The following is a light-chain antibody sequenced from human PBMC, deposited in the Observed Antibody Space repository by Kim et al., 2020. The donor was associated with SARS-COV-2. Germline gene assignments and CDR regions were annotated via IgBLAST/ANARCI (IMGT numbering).Light chain of an antibody. J-gene: IGLJ2*01. Sequence: HSITGSCTQPSSDIGAYNYVSWYQQPPGNAPKLMIYDVTYRPSGVSNRFSGSKSGNTASLTISGLQTDDEADYYCTSYTNSGAFVLFGGGTQLTVL. V-gene: IGLV2-14*03. CDR2: DVT. CDR1: SSDIGAYNY. CDR3: TSYTNSGAFVL.